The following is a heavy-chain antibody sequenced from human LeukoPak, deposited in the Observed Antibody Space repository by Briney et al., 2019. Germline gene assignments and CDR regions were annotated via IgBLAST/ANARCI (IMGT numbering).Heavy chain of an antibody. Sequence: ASVKVSCKVFGYTLTELSMHWVRQAPGKGLEWMGGFDPEDGETIYAQKFQGRVTMTEDTSTDTAYMELSSLRSEDTAVYYCATGLSRIQLWGGLGYWGQGTLVTVSS. J-gene: IGHJ4*02. V-gene: IGHV1-24*01. CDR3: ATGLSRIQLWGGLGY. D-gene: IGHD5-18*01. CDR1: GYTLTELS. CDR2: FDPEDGET.